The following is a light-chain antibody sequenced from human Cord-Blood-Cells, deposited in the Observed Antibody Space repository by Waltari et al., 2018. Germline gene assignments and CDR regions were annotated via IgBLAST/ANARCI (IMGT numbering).Light chain of an antibody. V-gene: IGKV3-15*01. Sequence: DIVMTKSPATLSVSPGERATLSCRASHSVSSNLAWYQQKPGQAPRLLIYGASTRATGIPARFSGSGSGTEFTLTISSLQSEDFAVYYCQQYNNWPPTFGQGTKVEIK. CDR3: QQYNNWPPT. CDR2: GAS. J-gene: IGKJ1*01. CDR1: HSVSSN.